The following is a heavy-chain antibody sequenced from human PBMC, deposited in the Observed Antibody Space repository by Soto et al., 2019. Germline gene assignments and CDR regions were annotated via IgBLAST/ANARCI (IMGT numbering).Heavy chain of an antibody. V-gene: IGHV3-7*01. Sequence: EVQLVKSGGDLVQPGGSLRLSCADSRFTFSGYWMYWVRQAPGKGLEWVANIKEDGSEKNYVDSVRGRFTISRDNAKNSLYLQMNSLRAEDTAVYYCAKGARIWGQGTMVTVS. CDR2: IKEDGSEK. J-gene: IGHJ3*02. CDR3: AKGARI. CDR1: RFTFSGYW.